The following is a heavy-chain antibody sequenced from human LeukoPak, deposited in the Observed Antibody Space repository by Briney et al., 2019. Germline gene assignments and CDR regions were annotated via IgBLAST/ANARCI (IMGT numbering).Heavy chain of an antibody. CDR2: ISGSGGST. D-gene: IGHD2-2*01. J-gene: IGHJ4*02. CDR3: AKGPYCSSTSCHTRYYFDY. V-gene: IGHV3-23*01. Sequence: GGSLRLSCAASGLTFNSYAMSWVRQAPGKGLAWDSAISGSGGSTYYADSVKGRFTISRDNSKNTLYLQMNSLRAEDTAVYYCAKGPYCSSTSCHTRYYFDYWGQGTLVTVSS. CDR1: GLTFNSYA.